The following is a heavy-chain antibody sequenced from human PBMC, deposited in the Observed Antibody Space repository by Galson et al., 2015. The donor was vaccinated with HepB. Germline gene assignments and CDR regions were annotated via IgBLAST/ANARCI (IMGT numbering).Heavy chain of an antibody. CDR1: GFTFSSYS. V-gene: IGHV3-48*02. CDR2: ISSSSSTM. J-gene: IGHJ4*02. CDR3: ARSVMTTVLTPMDY. D-gene: IGHD4-23*01. Sequence: SLRLSCAASGFTFSSYSMNWVRQAPGKGLEWVSYISSSSSTMYYADSVKGRFTISRDNAKNSLYLQLNSLRDEDTAVYYCARSVMTTVLTPMDYWGQGTLVTVSS.